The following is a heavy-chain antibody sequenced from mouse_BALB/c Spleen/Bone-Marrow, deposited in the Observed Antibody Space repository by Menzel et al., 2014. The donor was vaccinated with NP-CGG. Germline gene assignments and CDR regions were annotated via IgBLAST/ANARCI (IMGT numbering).Heavy chain of an antibody. CDR3: AREGWLLRFDY. D-gene: IGHD2-3*01. CDR2: INPYNDGT. V-gene: IGHV1-14*01. J-gene: IGHJ2*01. CDR1: GYTFTAYV. Sequence: SGPEQVKPGASVKMSCKASGYTFTAYVMHWVKQKPGQGLEWIGYINPYNDGTNYNEKFKGKATLTSDISSSTANMELSSLTSEDSAVYYCAREGWLLRFDYRGQGTTLTVSS.